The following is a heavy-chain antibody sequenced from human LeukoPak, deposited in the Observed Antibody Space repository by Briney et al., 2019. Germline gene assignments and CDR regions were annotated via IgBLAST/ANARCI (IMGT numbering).Heavy chain of an antibody. CDR2: ISSSSSYI. J-gene: IGHJ4*02. Sequence: GGSLRLSCAASGFTFSSYSMNWVRQAPGKELEWVSSISSSSSYIYYADSVKGRFTISRDNAKNSLYLQMNSLRAEDTAVYYCARGPDDYFDYWGQGTLVTVSP. V-gene: IGHV3-21*01. CDR1: GFTFSSYS. CDR3: ARGPDDYFDY.